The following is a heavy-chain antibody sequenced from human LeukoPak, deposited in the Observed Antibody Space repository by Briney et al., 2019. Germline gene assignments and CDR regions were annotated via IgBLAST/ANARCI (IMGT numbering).Heavy chain of an antibody. Sequence: SETLSLTCAVYGGSFSGYYWSWIRQPPGKGLEWIGEINHSGSTNYNPSLKSRVTISVDTSKNQFSLKLSSVTAADTAVYYCARGDSRSYYCYYGMDVWGQGTTVTVSS. D-gene: IGHD1-26*01. V-gene: IGHV4-34*01. CDR1: GGSFSGYY. CDR2: INHSGST. J-gene: IGHJ6*02. CDR3: ARGDSRSYYCYYGMDV.